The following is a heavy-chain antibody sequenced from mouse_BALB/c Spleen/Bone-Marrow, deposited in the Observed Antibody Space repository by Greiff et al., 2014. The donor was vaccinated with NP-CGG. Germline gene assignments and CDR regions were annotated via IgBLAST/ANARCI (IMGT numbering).Heavy chain of an antibody. D-gene: IGHD2-13*01. V-gene: IGHV1-53*01. Sequence: QVKLEQSGAELVKPGASVKLSCKASGYSFTSYYMYWVKQRPGQGLEWIGKINPSDGGTNLNEKFKSKTTMTVDKSSSTAYMQLSSLTSEDSAVYYCAREGDSPFAYWGQGTLVTVSA. CDR1: GYSFTSYY. CDR3: AREGDSPFAY. CDR2: INPSDGGT. J-gene: IGHJ3*01.